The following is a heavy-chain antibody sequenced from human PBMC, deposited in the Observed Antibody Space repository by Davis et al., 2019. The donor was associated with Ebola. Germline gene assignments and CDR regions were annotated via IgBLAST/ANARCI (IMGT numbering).Heavy chain of an antibody. Sequence: ASVKVSCKASGYNFNNYAISWVRQAPGQGLEWMGWISAYNGNTNYAQKVQGRATMTTDISTGTAYLDLRSLRSDDTAVYFCARTSIVGTTTTASDIWGQGTLVTVSS. D-gene: IGHD1-26*01. V-gene: IGHV1-18*01. CDR3: ARTSIVGTTTTASDI. J-gene: IGHJ3*02. CDR2: ISAYNGNT. CDR1: GYNFNNYA.